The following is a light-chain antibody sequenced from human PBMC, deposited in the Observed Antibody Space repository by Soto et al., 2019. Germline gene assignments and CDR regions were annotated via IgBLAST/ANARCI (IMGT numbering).Light chain of an antibody. Sequence: DIQMTQSPSTLSASVGDRVTITCRASQSISNWLAWYQQKPGKAPKLLIYDASSLESGVPSRFSGGGFGTEFTLTISSLQPDDFATYICQQYESYSRTFGQGTKVDNK. CDR3: QQYESYSRT. V-gene: IGKV1-5*01. CDR1: QSISNW. J-gene: IGKJ1*01. CDR2: DAS.